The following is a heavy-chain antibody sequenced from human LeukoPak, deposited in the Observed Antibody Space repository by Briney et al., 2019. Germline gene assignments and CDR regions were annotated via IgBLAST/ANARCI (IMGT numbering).Heavy chain of an antibody. D-gene: IGHD6-13*01. V-gene: IGHV3-23*01. Sequence: GGSLRLSCAASGFTFSSYAMSWVRQAPGRGLEWVSAISGSGGSTYYADSVKGRFTISRDDSKNTLYLQMNSLRAEDTAVYYCAKADKVGTRNDYYYYGMDVWGQGTTVTVSS. CDR3: AKADKVGTRNDYYYYGMDV. CDR2: ISGSGGST. CDR1: GFTFSSYA. J-gene: IGHJ6*02.